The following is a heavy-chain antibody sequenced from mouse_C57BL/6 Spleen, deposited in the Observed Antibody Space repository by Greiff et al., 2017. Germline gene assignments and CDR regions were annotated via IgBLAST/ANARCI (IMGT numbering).Heavy chain of an antibody. V-gene: IGHV1-76*01. Sequence: VQVVESGAELVRPGASVKLSCKASGYTFTDYYINWVKQRPGQGLEWIARIYPGSGKTYYNEKFKGKATLTAEKSSSTAYMQLSSLTSEDSAVYFCARGGYYGSSYAWFAYWGQGTLVTVSA. CDR2: IYPGSGKT. CDR3: ARGGYYGSSYAWFAY. D-gene: IGHD1-1*01. J-gene: IGHJ3*01. CDR1: GYTFTDYY.